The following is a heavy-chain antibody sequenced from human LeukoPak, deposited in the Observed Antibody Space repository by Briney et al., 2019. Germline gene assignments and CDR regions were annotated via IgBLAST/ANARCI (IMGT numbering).Heavy chain of an antibody. CDR2: INHSGST. J-gene: IGHJ6*03. CDR1: GGSFSGYY. Sequence: PSETLSLTCAVYGGSFSGYYWSWIRQPPGKGLEWIGEINHSGSTNYNPSLKSRVTISVDTSKNQFSLKLSSVTAADTAVYYCTRDGIFGVVGYYYYMDVWGKGTTVTVSS. D-gene: IGHD3-3*01. V-gene: IGHV4-34*01. CDR3: TRDGIFGVVGYYYYMDV.